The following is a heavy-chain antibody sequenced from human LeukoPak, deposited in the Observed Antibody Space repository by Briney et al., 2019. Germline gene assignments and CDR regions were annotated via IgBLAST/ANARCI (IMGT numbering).Heavy chain of an antibody. CDR2: IDPSDSET. V-gene: IGHV5-51*01. J-gene: IGHJ4*02. CDR3: ARQTAMGRSGDY. D-gene: IGHD5-18*01. Sequence: GESLKISCKASGYSFTSYWIGWVRQMPGKGLEWMGIIDPSDSETRYTPSFQGQVTISVDKSLTTADLEWNSLKASDTAMYYCARQTAMGRSGDYWGQGTLVTVSS. CDR1: GYSFTSYW.